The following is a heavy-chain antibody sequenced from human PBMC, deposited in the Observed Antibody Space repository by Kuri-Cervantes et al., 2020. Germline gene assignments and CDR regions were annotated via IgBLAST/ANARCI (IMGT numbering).Heavy chain of an antibody. CDR2: ITSSSSTI. J-gene: IGHJ4*02. CDR3: AGAAGAATDY. V-gene: IGHV3-48*01. Sequence: ETLSLTCAASGFIFRTYSMNWVRQAPGKGLEWVSYITSSSSTIYYADSVKGRFTISRDNAKSSLYLQLNNLRADDTAMYYCAGAAGAATDYWGQGTLVTVSS. D-gene: IGHD6-25*01. CDR1: GFIFRTYS.